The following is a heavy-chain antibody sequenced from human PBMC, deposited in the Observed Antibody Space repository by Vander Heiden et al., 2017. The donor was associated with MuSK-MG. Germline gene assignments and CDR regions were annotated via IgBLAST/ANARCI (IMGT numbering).Heavy chain of an antibody. CDR3: VRWTRQTIDN. J-gene: IGHJ4*02. Sequence: EVQLVESGGGLVQPGGSLRLSCAVSGFILSDHYIDWVRQATGKGLEWFGRTRNKADRYTTEYAASVKGRFIISRDDSTNSVFLQMNSLKTEDTAVYYCVRWTRQTIDNWGQGTLVTVSS. V-gene: IGHV3-72*01. CDR1: GFILSDHY. CDR2: TRNKADRYTT.